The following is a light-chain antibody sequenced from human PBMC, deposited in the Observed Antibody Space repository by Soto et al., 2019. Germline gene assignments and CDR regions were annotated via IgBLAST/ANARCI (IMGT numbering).Light chain of an antibody. V-gene: IGLV1-40*01. CDR1: SSNIGAGYE. CDR3: QSYDSSLSALYV. Sequence: QSALTQPPSVSGAPGQRVTISCTGSSSNIGAGYEVHWYQQLPGTAPKLLIYGNNNRPSGVPDRFSGSKSGTSASLAITGLQAEDEADYYCQSYDSSLSALYVFGTGTKVTVL. CDR2: GNN. J-gene: IGLJ1*01.